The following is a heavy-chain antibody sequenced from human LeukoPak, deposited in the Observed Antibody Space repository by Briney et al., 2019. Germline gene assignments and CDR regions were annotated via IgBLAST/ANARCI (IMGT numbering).Heavy chain of an antibody. D-gene: IGHD2-15*01. J-gene: IGHJ4*02. V-gene: IGHV4-59*01. Sequence: PSETLSLTCTVSGGSISSYYWSWTRQPPGKGLEWIGYIYYSGSTNYNPSLKSRVTISVDTSKNQFSLKLSSVTAADTAVYYCARSRSPTSGGRAPFDYWGQGTLVTVSS. CDR1: GGSISSYY. CDR2: IYYSGST. CDR3: ARSRSPTSGGRAPFDY.